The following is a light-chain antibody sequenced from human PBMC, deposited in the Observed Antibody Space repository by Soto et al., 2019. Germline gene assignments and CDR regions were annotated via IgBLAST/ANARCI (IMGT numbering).Light chain of an antibody. V-gene: IGLV3-1*01. J-gene: IGLJ2*01. CDR2: QDS. CDR1: KLGNKY. CDR3: QAWDSSNAV. Sequence: SYELTQPPSVSVSPGQTASITCSGDKLGNKYTCWYQQKPGQSPVLVIYQDSKRPSGIPERFSGSNSGNTATLTISGTQAIDEADYYCQAWDSSNAVFGGGTKLTVL.